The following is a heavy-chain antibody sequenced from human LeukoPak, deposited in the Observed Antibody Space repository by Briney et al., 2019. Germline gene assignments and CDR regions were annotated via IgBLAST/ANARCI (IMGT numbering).Heavy chain of an antibody. CDR2: IYGGVST. CDR1: GFAVSSNY. D-gene: IGHD5-24*01. CDR3: ARGRWPDY. J-gene: IGHJ4*02. Sequence: PGGSLRLSCAASGFAVSSNYMTWVRQAPGKGLEWVSVIYGGVSTYYADSVKGRFTISRDNSKNTLYLQMNSLRAEDTAVYYCARGRWPDYWGQGTLVTVSS. V-gene: IGHV3-53*01.